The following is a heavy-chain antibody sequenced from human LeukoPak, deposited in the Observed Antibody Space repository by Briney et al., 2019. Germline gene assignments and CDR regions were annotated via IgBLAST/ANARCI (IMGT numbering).Heavy chain of an antibody. D-gene: IGHD3-22*01. CDR3: ATTARPFYYDSSGSFGHDY. Sequence: ASVKVSCKVSGYTLTELSMHWVRQAPGKGLEWMGGFDPEDGETIYAQKFQGRVTMTEDTSTDTAYMELSSLRSEDTAVYYCATTARPFYYDSSGSFGHDYWGQGTLVTVSS. V-gene: IGHV1-24*01. CDR1: GYTLTELS. CDR2: FDPEDGET. J-gene: IGHJ4*02.